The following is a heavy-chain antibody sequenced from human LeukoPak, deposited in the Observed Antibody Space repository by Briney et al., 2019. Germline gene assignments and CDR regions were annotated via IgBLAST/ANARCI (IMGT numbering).Heavy chain of an antibody. J-gene: IGHJ3*02. Sequence: PSETLSLTCTVSGGSISSSSYYWGWIRQPPGKGLEWIRSIYYSGSTYYNPSLKSRVTISVDTSKNQFSLKLSSVTAADTAVYYCARVRLIVVVPAAIKYNDAFDIWGQGTMVTVSS. CDR1: GGSISSSSYY. CDR3: ARVRLIVVVPAAIKYNDAFDI. D-gene: IGHD2-2*02. V-gene: IGHV4-39*01. CDR2: IYYSGST.